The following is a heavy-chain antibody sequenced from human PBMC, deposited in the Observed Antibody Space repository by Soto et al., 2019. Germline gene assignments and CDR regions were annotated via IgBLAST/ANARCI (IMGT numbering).Heavy chain of an antibody. V-gene: IGHV3-74*03. CDR3: ARLPLLYKQLVYFDY. CDR1: GLTFRSYW. J-gene: IGHJ4*02. Sequence: PGGSLRLSCAASGLTFRSYWMHWVRQAPGKGLVWVSRINTDGSVAMYVDSVKGRFTISRDNAKNTLYLHMNSLRAEDTAVYYCARLPLLYKQLVYFDYWGQGTLVTVSS. CDR2: INTDGSVA. D-gene: IGHD6-13*01.